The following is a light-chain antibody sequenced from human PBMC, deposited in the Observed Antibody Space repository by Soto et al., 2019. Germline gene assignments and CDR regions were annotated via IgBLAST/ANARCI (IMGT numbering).Light chain of an antibody. J-gene: IGKJ2*01. CDR3: QQSYSTPYT. V-gene: IGKV1-39*01. Sequence: DIQMTQSTSSLSASVGDRVTITCRASQGISSYLNWYQQKPGKAPKLLIYAASSLQSGVPSRFSGSGSGTDFTLTISSLQPEDFATYYCQQSYSTPYTFGQGTKLEIK. CDR1: QGISSY. CDR2: AAS.